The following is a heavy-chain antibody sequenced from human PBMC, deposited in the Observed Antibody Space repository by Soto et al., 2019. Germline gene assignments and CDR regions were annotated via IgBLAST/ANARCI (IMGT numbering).Heavy chain of an antibody. CDR3: TREGELLLRNYYYYMDV. D-gene: IGHD2-15*01. Sequence: PGGSLRLSCTASGFTFGDYAMSWFRQAPGKGLEWVGFIRSKAYGGTTEYAASVKGRFTISRDDSKSIAYLQMNSLKTEDTAVYYCTREGELLLRNYYYYMDVWGKGTTVTVS. J-gene: IGHJ6*03. CDR2: IRSKAYGGTT. CDR1: GFTFGDYA. V-gene: IGHV3-49*03.